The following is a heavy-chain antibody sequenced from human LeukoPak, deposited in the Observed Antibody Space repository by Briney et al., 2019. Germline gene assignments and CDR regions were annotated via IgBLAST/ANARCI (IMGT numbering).Heavy chain of an antibody. Sequence: GRSLGLSCAASGFILDDYAMHGVRQARAKGLEWVSGLSWNSVSIGYADSVKGRFTISRDNAKNSLYLQMNSLRAEDTALYYCVKDIAAYYGMDVWGQGTTVTVSS. CDR1: GFILDDYA. CDR2: LSWNSVSI. D-gene: IGHD6-6*01. J-gene: IGHJ6*02. CDR3: VKDIAAYYGMDV. V-gene: IGHV3-9*01.